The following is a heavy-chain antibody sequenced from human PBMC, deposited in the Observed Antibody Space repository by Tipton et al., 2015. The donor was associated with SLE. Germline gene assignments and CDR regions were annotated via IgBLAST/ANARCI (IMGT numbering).Heavy chain of an antibody. V-gene: IGHV4-39*07. CDR1: GGSISSGSYY. CDR2: INHVGST. J-gene: IGHJ4*02. D-gene: IGHD2-21*02. CDR3: AGRGAPDCGGDCYYFDY. Sequence: LRLSCTVSGGSISSGSYYWSWIRQPPGKGLEWIGEINHVGSTNYNPSLKSRVTISVDTSKNQFSLKLSSVTAADTAVYYCAGRGAPDCGGDCYYFDYWGQGTLVTVSS.